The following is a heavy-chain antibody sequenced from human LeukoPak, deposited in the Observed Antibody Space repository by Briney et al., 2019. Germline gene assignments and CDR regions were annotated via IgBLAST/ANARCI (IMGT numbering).Heavy chain of an antibody. Sequence: GGSLRLSCAASGFTFSSYGMHWVRQAPGKGLEWVAVISYDGSNKYYADSVKGRFTISRDNSKNTLYLQMNSLRAEDTVVYYCARDPQQTADYWGQGTLVTVSS. J-gene: IGHJ4*02. D-gene: IGHD2-21*02. CDR3: ARDPQQTADY. CDR2: ISYDGSNK. V-gene: IGHV3-30*03. CDR1: GFTFSSYG.